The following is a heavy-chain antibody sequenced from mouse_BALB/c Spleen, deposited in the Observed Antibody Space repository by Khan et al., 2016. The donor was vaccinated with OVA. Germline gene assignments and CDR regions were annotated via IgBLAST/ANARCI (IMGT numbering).Heavy chain of an antibody. V-gene: IGHV2-2*02. D-gene: IGHD2-4*01. Sequence: QVQLKQSGPGLVQPSQSLSITCTVSGFSLTSYGIHWVRQSPGKGLEWLGVIWSGGSTDYSAAFISRLSISKDNSKSQVFFKRNSQQANDTAIYYCARNYDYDEGLAYWGQGTLVTVSA. J-gene: IGHJ3*01. CDR3: ARNYDYDEGLAY. CDR2: IWSGGST. CDR1: GFSLTSYG.